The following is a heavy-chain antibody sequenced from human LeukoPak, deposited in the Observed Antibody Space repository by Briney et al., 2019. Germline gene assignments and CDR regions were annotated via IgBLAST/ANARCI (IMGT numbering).Heavy chain of an antibody. CDR1: GYTFTDHA. V-gene: IGHV7-4-1*02. D-gene: IGHD2-15*01. J-gene: IGHJ4*02. Sequence: ASVKVSCKASGYTFTDHAINWVRQAPGQGLEYMGWINTNTGNPTYAQAFTGRIVFSLDTSVSTAYLQISSLKPEDTAVYYCATGGYCGGGSCRNFDYWGQGTLVSVSS. CDR3: ATGGYCGGGSCRNFDY. CDR2: INTNTGNP.